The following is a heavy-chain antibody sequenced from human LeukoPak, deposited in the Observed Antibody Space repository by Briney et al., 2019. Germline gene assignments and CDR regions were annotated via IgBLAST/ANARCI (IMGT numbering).Heavy chain of an antibody. V-gene: IGHV3-30*18. CDR1: GFTFSSYG. D-gene: IGHD2-2*01. CDR2: ISSDGSNK. CDR3: AKDAHGVVVPAAYFDY. J-gene: IGHJ4*02. Sequence: GGSLRLPCAASGFTFSSYGMHWIRQAPGKGLEWVAVISSDGSNKYYADSVKGRFTISRDNSKNTLYLQMNSLRAEDTAVYYCAKDAHGVVVPAAYFDYWGQGTLVTVSS.